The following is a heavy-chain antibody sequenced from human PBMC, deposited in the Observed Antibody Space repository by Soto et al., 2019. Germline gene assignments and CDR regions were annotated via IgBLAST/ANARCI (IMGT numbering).Heavy chain of an antibody. CDR3: ARDVKEGADY. Sequence: SETLSLTCTVSGGSISSYYWSWIRQPPGKGLEWIGYIYYSGSTNYNPSLKSRVTISVDTSKNQFSLKLSSVTAADTAVYYCARDVKEGADYWGQGPLVTLSS. V-gene: IGHV4-59*01. CDR2: IYYSGST. CDR1: GGSISSYY. J-gene: IGHJ4*02.